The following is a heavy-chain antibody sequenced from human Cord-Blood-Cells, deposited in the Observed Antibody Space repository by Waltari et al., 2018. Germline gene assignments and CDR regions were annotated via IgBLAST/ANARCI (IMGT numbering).Heavy chain of an antibody. D-gene: IGHD3-10*01. CDR2: INHSGST. J-gene: IGHJ3*02. CDR3: ARRGYYYGSGSAFDI. Sequence: QVQLQQWGAGLLKPSETLSLTCADYGGSFSGYYWSWIRQPPGKGLEWIGEINHSGSTNYNPSLKSRVTISVDTSKNQFSLKLSSVTAADTAVYYCARRGYYYGSGSAFDIWGQGTMVTVSS. CDR1: GGSFSGYY. V-gene: IGHV4-34*01.